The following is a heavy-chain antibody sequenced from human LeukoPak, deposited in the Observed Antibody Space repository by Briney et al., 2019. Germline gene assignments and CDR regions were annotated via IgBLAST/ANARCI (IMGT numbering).Heavy chain of an antibody. Sequence: GGSLRLSCAASGFTFSSYSMNWVRQAPGKGLEWVSSISSSSYIYYADSVKGRFTISRDNAKNSLYLQMNSLRAEDTAVYYCASSSGTDIDFDYWGQGTLVTVSS. CDR2: ISSSSYI. D-gene: IGHD3-10*01. CDR1: GFTFSSYS. CDR3: ASSSGTDIDFDY. V-gene: IGHV3-21*01. J-gene: IGHJ4*02.